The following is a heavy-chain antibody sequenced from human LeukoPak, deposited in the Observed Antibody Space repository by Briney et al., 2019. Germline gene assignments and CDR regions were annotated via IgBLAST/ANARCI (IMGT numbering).Heavy chain of an antibody. V-gene: IGHV4-39*01. D-gene: IGHD3-16*01. CDR1: GGSISSSSYY. Sequence: SDTLSLTCTVSGGSISSSSYYWGWIRQPPGKGLEWIGNIYYSGSTYYNPSLKSRVTISVDTSKNQFSLKLSSLTAADTAVYYCARGPSWGWNFDCWGQGTLVPVSS. J-gene: IGHJ4*02. CDR3: ARGPSWGWNFDC. CDR2: IYYSGST.